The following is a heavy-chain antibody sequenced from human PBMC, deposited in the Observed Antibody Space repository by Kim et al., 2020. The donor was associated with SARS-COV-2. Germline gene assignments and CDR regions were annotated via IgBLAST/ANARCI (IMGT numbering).Heavy chain of an antibody. J-gene: IGHJ5*02. D-gene: IGHD6-13*01. CDR3: VKDRSSWYLGTGNWFDP. Sequence: KGRFTLSRDNSKHTLYLQMSSLRAEDTAVYYCVKDRSSWYLGTGNWFDPWGQGTLVTVSS. V-gene: IGHV3-64D*06.